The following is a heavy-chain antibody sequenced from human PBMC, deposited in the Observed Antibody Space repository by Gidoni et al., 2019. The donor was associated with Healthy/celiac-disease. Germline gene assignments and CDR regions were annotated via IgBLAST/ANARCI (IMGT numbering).Heavy chain of an antibody. CDR1: GYSFTSYW. J-gene: IGHJ4*02. Sequence: EVQLVQSGAEVKKPGESLKISCKGSGYSFTSYWIGWVRQMPGKGLEWMGIIYPGDSATRYSPSFQGQVTISADKSISTAYLQWSSLKASDTAMYYCARFGTVTRGSPYYFDYWGQGTLVTVSS. V-gene: IGHV5-51*01. D-gene: IGHD4-17*01. CDR3: ARFGTVTRGSPYYFDY. CDR2: IYPGDSAT.